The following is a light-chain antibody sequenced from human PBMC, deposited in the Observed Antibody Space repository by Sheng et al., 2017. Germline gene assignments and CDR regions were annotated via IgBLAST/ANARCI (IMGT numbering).Light chain of an antibody. CDR3: QQFNNWPRRLT. J-gene: IGKJ4*01. V-gene: IGKV3-15*01. Sequence: EIVMTQSPATLSVSPGERATLSCRASQSVSSNLVWYQQNPGQAPRLLIYGASTRATGIPARFSGSGSGTEFTLTISSLQSEDFAVYYCQQFNNWPRRLTFGGGTKVENK. CDR1: QSVSSN. CDR2: GAS.